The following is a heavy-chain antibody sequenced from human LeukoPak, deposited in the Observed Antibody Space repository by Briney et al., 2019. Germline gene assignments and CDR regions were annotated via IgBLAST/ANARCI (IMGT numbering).Heavy chain of an antibody. CDR1: GGPINSYY. CDR2: IYTSGST. V-gene: IGHV4-4*07. CDR3: ARDLLHDYADSTGY. J-gene: IGHJ4*02. D-gene: IGHD4-17*01. Sequence: SETLSLTCTVSGGPINSYYWSWIRQPAGKGLEWNGRIYTSGSTNYNPSLKSRVTMSVDTSKNQFSLKLSSVTAADTAVYYCARDLLHDYADSTGYWGQGTLVTVSS.